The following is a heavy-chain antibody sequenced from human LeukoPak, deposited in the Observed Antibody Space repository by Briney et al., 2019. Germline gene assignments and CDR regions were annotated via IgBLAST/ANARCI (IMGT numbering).Heavy chain of an antibody. CDR1: GGSLSVYY. V-gene: IGHV4-34*01. J-gene: IGHJ3*02. CDR3: ARAATANADAFDI. D-gene: IGHD4-17*01. Sequence: SETLPLTCAVYGGSLSVYYWSWIRQPPGKGRVWIGEINHSGSTNYNPSLKSRVTISVDTSKNQFSLKLSSVTAADTAVYYCARAATANADAFDIWGQGTMVTVSS. CDR2: INHSGST.